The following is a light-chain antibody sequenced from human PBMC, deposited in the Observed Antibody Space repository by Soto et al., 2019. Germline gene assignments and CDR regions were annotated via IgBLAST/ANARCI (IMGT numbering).Light chain of an antibody. V-gene: IGKV3-11*01. CDR2: DAS. CDR1: QSVNYY. Sequence: DIVFTQSPGTLSLSPVDRATLSFRASQSVNYYVAWYQQRPGQAPRLLIYDASNRAPGIPDRFSGSGSGTGFTLTISSLEPEDFAVYYCQQRSHGLTFGGGTKVDI. CDR3: QQRSHGLT. J-gene: IGKJ4*01.